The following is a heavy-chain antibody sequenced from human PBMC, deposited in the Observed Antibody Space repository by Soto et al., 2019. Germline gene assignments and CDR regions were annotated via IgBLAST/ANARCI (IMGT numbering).Heavy chain of an antibody. Sequence: GGSLRLSCAASGFTFDEYAMHWVRLLPGKGLEWVAGINWNSRSMSSADAVRGRFSISRDNAKNSLILQMNSQRVDDTAVYFCAKDMVPDSRGPKGAFHVWGRGTLVTVSS. CDR2: INWNSRSM. CDR1: GFTFDEYA. V-gene: IGHV3-9*01. J-gene: IGHJ3*01. D-gene: IGHD3-22*01. CDR3: AKDMVPDSRGPKGAFHV.